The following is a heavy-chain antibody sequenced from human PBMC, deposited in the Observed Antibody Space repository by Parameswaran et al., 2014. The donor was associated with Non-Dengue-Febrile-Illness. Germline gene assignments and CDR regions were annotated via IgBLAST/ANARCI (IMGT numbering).Heavy chain of an antibody. J-gene: IGHJ4*02. V-gene: IGHV3-23*01. D-gene: IGHD4-17*01. CDR2: ISGSGGST. Sequence: GSLRLSCAASGFTFSSYAMSWVRQAPGKGLEWVSAISGSGGSTYYADSVKGRFTISRDNSKNTLYLQMNSLRAEDTAVYYCAKGEVGDYEIDYWGQGTLVTVSS. CDR1: GFTFSSYA. CDR3: AKGEVGDYEIDY.